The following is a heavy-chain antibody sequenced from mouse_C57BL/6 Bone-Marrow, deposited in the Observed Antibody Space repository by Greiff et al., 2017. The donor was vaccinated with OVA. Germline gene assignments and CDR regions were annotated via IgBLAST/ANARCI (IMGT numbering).Heavy chain of an antibody. D-gene: IGHD1-1*01. J-gene: IGHJ2*01. V-gene: IGHV5-6*01. CDR1: GFTFSSYG. CDR3: ARHGDYGSFFDY. Sequence: EVQGVESGGDLVKPGGSLKLSCAASGFTFSSYGMSWVRQTPDKRLEWVATLSSGGSYTYYPDSVKGRFTSSRDNAKNTLYLQMSSLKSEDTAMYYCARHGDYGSFFDYWGQGTTLTVSS. CDR2: LSSGGSYT.